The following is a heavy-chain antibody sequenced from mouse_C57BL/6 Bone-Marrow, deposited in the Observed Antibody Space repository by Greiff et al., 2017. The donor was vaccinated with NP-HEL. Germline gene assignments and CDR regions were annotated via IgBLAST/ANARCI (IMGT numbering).Heavy chain of an antibody. CDR1: GFTFSSYA. D-gene: IGHD2-1*01. Sequence: EVQRVESGGGLVKPGGSLKLSCAASGFTFSSYAMSWVRQTPEKRLEWVATISDGGSYTYYPDNVKGRFTISRDNAKNNLYLQMSHLKSEDTAMYYCARDQGVYYGLAYWGQGTLVTVSA. CDR2: ISDGGSYT. CDR3: ARDQGVYYGLAY. J-gene: IGHJ3*01. V-gene: IGHV5-4*01.